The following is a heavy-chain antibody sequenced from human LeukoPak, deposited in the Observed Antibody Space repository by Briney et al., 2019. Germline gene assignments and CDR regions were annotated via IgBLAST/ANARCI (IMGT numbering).Heavy chain of an antibody. V-gene: IGHV4-61*01. D-gene: IGHD5-12*01. Sequence: PSETLSLTCTVSGGSISSSSYYWGWIRRPPGKGLEWIGYIYYSGSTNYNPSLKSRVTISVDTSKNQFSLKLSSVTAADTAVYYCARDRGDGYDYFWDYWGQGTLVTVSS. J-gene: IGHJ4*02. CDR2: IYYSGST. CDR3: ARDRGDGYDYFWDY. CDR1: GGSISSSSYY.